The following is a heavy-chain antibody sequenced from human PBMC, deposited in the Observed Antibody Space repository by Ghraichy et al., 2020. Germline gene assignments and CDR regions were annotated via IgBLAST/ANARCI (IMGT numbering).Heavy chain of an antibody. CDR2: ISAYNGNT. CDR3: ARDVGGGYEVDGFYY. CDR1: GYTFTSYG. J-gene: IGHJ4*02. V-gene: IGHV1-18*04. Sequence: ASVKVSCKASGYTFTSYGISWVRQAPGQGLEWMGWISAYNGNTNYAQKLQGRVTMTTDTSTSTAYMELRSLRSDDTAVYYCARDVGGGYEVDGFYYWGQGTLVTVSP. D-gene: IGHD5-12*01.